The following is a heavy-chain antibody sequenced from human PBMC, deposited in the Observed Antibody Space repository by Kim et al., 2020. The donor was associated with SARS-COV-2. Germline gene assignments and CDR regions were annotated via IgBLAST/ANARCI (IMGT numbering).Heavy chain of an antibody. CDR1: GASISGTTYY. CDR3: ARGGRYNSFDP. CDR2: IHHSGSA. Sequence: SETLSLTCTVSGASISGTTYYWSWIRQHPGKGLEWIGSIHHSGSAYYNPSLESRLTISVDTSETHFSLNLASVTAADTAVYYCARGGRYNSFDPWGQGIRVTVSS. J-gene: IGHJ5*02. V-gene: IGHV4-31*03.